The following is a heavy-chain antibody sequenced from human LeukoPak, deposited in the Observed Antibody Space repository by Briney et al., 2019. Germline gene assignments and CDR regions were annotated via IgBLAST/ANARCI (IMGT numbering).Heavy chain of an antibody. CDR1: GFTFSDFW. J-gene: IGHJ4*02. D-gene: IGHD5-18*01. V-gene: IGHV3-7*01. CDR2: IKQDGSKQ. CDR3: ARGQYSSGY. Sequence: GGSLRLSCAASGFTFSDFWMSWVRQAPGKGLEWVANIKQDGSKQYYLDSVKGRFTISRDNAKNSLYLQMNSLRAEDTAVYYCARGQYSSGYWGQGTLVTVSS.